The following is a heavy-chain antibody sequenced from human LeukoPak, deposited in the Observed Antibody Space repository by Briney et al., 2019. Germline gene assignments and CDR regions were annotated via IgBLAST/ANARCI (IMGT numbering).Heavy chain of an antibody. CDR1: GYTFTICG. V-gene: IGHV1-8*01. Sequence: GASVTVSFTCSGYTFTICGINWVRQGTGQGLGWVGWRNPNSGNTGYAQKFQGRVTMTRNTSISTAYMELSSLRSEDTAVYYCARGADIVATVSDYWGQGTLVTVST. CDR3: ARGADIVATVSDY. J-gene: IGHJ4*02. CDR2: RNPNSGNT. D-gene: IGHD5-12*01.